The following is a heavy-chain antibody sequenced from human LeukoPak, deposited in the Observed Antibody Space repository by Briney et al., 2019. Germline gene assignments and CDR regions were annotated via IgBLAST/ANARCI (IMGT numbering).Heavy chain of an antibody. D-gene: IGHD3-22*01. CDR1: GGSISSYY. Sequence: PSETLSLTCTVSGGSISSYYWSWIRQPPGKGLEWIGYIYYSGSTNYNPSLKSRVTISVDTSKNQFSLKLSSVTAADTAVYYCARRSGYYSFDYLGQGTLVTVSS. J-gene: IGHJ4*02. V-gene: IGHV4-59*08. CDR3: ARRSGYYSFDY. CDR2: IYYSGST.